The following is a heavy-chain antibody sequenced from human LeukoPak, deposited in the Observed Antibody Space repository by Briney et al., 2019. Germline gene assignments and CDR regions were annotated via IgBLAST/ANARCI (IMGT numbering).Heavy chain of an antibody. CDR1: GFTYNRCV. CDR3: AKSDWFFDY. V-gene: IGHV3-30*18. CDR2: ISHDGSVK. Sequence: GRSLRLSCAASGFTYNRCVMRWVRQAPGEGLEWLARISHDGSVKNYADSVKGRFTISRDNSRDTLFLQMDSLRVEDTGVYYCAKSDWFFDYWGQGTLVTVSS. J-gene: IGHJ4*02. D-gene: IGHD3-9*01.